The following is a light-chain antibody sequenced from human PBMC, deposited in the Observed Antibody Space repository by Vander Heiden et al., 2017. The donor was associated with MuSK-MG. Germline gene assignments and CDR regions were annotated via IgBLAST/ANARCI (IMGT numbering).Light chain of an antibody. CDR3: AAWDDSLSVV. CDR2: RNN. J-gene: IGLJ2*01. V-gene: IGLV1-44*01. CDR1: SSNIGSNT. Sequence: QSVLTQPPSASGTPGQRVTISCSGSSSNIGSNTVNWYQQRPGTAPKLLIYRNNQRPSGVPDRFSGSKSGTSASLAISGLQSEDEADYYCAAWDDSLSVVFGGGTKLTVL.